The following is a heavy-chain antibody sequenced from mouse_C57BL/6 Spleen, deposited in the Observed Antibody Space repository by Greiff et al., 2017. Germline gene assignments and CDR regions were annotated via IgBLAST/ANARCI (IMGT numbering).Heavy chain of an antibody. J-gene: IGHJ1*03. D-gene: IGHD1-1*01. CDR1: GYSFTDYN. CDR2: INPNYGTT. V-gene: IGHV1-39*01. CDR3: ARRNYYGSSPYWYFDV. Sequence: VHVKQSGPELVKPGASVKISCKASGYSFTDYNMNWVKQSNGKSLEWIGVINPNYGTTSYNQKFKVKATLTVDQSSSTAYMQLNSLTSEYSAVYYCARRNYYGSSPYWYFDVWGTGTTVTVSS.